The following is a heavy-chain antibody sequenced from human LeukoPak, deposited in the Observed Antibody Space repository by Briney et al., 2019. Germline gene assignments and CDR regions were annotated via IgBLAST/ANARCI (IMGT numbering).Heavy chain of an antibody. CDR1: GGTFSSYA. Sequence: SVKVSCKASGGTFSSYAISWVRQAPGQGLEWMGGIIPIFGTANYAQKFQGRVTITADKSTSTAYMELSSPRSEDTAVYYCASGLLDGSPFDYWGQGTLVTVSS. CDR3: ASGLLDGSPFDY. V-gene: IGHV1-69*06. CDR2: IIPIFGTA. D-gene: IGHD3-10*01. J-gene: IGHJ4*02.